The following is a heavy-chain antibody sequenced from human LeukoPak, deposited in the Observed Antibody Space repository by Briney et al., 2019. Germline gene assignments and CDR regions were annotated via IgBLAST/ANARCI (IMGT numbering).Heavy chain of an antibody. V-gene: IGHV4-34*01. CDR2: INHSGST. CDR3: ARRATYYYDSSGYYPRGDFDY. J-gene: IGHJ4*02. Sequence: SETLSLTCAVYGGSFSGYYWSWLRQPPGKGLEWIGEINHSGSTNYNPSLKSRVTISVDTSKNQFSLKLSSVTAADTAVYYCARRATYYYDSSGYYPRGDFDYWGQGTLVTVSS. D-gene: IGHD3-22*01. CDR1: GGSFSGYY.